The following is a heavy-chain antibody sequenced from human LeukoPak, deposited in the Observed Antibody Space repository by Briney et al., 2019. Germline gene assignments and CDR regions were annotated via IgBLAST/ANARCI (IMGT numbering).Heavy chain of an antibody. Sequence: PGGSLRLSCAASGFTFSSYAMSWVRQAPGKGLEWVSAISGSGGSTYYADSVKGRFTISRDNSKSTLHLQMNSLRAEDTAVYYCAKSGRYYDFWSGYYVDYWGQGTLVTVSS. V-gene: IGHV3-23*01. CDR3: AKSGRYYDFWSGYYVDY. CDR2: ISGSGGST. J-gene: IGHJ4*02. CDR1: GFTFSSYA. D-gene: IGHD3-3*01.